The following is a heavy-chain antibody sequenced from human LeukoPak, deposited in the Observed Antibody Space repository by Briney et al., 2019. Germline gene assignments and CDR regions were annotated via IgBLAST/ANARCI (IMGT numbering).Heavy chain of an antibody. CDR2: IYSGGST. V-gene: IGHV3-53*01. Sequence: PGRSLRLSCAASGFTFSSYGFHWVRQAPGKGLEWVSVIYSGGSTYYADSVTGRFTISRDNSKNTLYLQMNSLRAEDTAVYYCARWRLRSGDAFDIWGQGTMVTVSS. CDR1: GFTFSSYG. J-gene: IGHJ3*02. D-gene: IGHD3-10*01. CDR3: ARWRLRSGDAFDI.